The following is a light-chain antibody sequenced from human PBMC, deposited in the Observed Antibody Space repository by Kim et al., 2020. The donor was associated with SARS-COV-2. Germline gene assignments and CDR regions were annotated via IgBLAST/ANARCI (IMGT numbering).Light chain of an antibody. J-gene: IGKJ4*01. CDR3: QEYNSALLS. Sequence: DIQMTQSPSSLSASVGDRVTITCRASQGNSNYLAWYQQKPGKGPKLLIYAASTLQSGVPSRFSGSGSGTDFTLTISSLRPEDVATYYCQEYNSALLSFGGRTKVDIK. CDR2: AAS. CDR1: QGNSNY. V-gene: IGKV1-27*01.